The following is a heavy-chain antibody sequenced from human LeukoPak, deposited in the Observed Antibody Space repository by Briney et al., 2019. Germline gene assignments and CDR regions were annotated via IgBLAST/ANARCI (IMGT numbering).Heavy chain of an antibody. CDR2: IHLGDSDT. Sequence: EESLKISCKGSGYTITNSWIGWVRQMPGKGLEWMGSIHLGDSDTKYSPSYQGQVTVSVDTSITTAYLQWSSLKASDSAMYFCTRLGQYTSSWYKYDYFDYWGQGTQVTVSS. CDR3: TRLGQYTSSWYKYDYFDY. D-gene: IGHD6-13*01. J-gene: IGHJ4*02. CDR1: GYTITNSW. V-gene: IGHV5-51*01.